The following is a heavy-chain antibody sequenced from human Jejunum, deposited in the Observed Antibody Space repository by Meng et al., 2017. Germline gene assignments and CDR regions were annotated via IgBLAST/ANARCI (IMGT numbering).Heavy chain of an antibody. CDR1: GYTFTSYA. J-gene: IGHJ4*02. CDR3: AREGIAVAGPDY. Sequence: QVHLVQSGAEVKKPGASVKVSCKASGYTFTSYAMHWVRQAPGQRLEWMGWINAGNGNTKYSQKFQGRVTITRDTSASTAYMGLSSLRSEDTAVYYCAREGIAVAGPDYWGQGTLVTVSS. V-gene: IGHV1-3*01. CDR2: INAGNGNT. D-gene: IGHD6-19*01.